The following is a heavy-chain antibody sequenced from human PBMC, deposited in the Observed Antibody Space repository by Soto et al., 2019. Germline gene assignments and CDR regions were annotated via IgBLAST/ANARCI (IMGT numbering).Heavy chain of an antibody. Sequence: WTWMRQSPGKGLEWIGEVNKSGSTKSNPSLKNRVTKSVDTSKKQFSLRLSSVTAADTATYYCTRGPDGRFDPWGQGTPVIVSS. CDR3: TRGPDGRFDP. V-gene: IGHV4-34*01. J-gene: IGHJ5*02. CDR2: VNKSGST.